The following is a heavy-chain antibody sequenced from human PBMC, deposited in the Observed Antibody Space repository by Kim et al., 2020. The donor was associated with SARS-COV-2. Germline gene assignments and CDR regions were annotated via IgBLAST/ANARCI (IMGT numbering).Heavy chain of an antibody. CDR2: INPSGGST. CDR1: GYTFTSYY. Sequence: ASVKVSCKASGYTFTSYYMHWVRQAPGQGLEWMGIINPSGGSTSYAQKFQGRVTMTRDTSTSTVYMELSSLRSEDTAVYYCARGGNTLYRAIQYYFDYWGQGTLVTVSS. CDR3: ARGGNTLYRAIQYYFDY. J-gene: IGHJ4*02. V-gene: IGHV1-46*01. D-gene: IGHD1-26*01.